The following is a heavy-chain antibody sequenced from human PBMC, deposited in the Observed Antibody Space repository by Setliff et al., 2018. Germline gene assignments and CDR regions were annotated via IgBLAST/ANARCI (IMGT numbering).Heavy chain of an antibody. CDR2: INQGGGAQ. CDR1: GFTFSSLW. J-gene: IGHJ5*02. V-gene: IGHV3-7*01. D-gene: IGHD3-3*01. Sequence: LSLTCAASGFTFSSLWMSWVRQAPGKGLEWVANINQGGGAQFYVDSVKGRFTISRDNAKNSLYLQMSSLRAEDTAVYYCARDVFDFRTGQADPWGQGTLVTV. CDR3: ARDVFDFRTGQADP.